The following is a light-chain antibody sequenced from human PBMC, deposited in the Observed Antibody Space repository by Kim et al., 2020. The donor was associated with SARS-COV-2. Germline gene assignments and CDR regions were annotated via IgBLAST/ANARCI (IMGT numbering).Light chain of an antibody. Sequence: DIQMTQSPSSLSASVGDRVSITCRASQSVNQFLNWYQQEAGKAPKLLIYAAATLQSGVPTRFIGSGSETEFTLTISSLQAEDFATYYCQQSYSTPYTFGQGTKLEI. CDR3: QQSYSTPYT. J-gene: IGKJ2*01. CDR2: AAA. V-gene: IGKV1-39*01. CDR1: QSVNQF.